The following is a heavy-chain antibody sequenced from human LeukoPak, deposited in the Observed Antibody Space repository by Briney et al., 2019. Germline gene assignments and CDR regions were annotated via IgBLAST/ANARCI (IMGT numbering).Heavy chain of an antibody. CDR1: GFTFNNYW. D-gene: IGHD6-13*01. V-gene: IGHV3-74*01. J-gene: IGHJ4*02. CDR3: ARDSYSSPDY. CDR2: INRDGSNT. Sequence: GGSLILSCAASGFTFNNYWMHWVRQGPGKGLVWVSNINRDGSNTNYADSVKGRFTISRDNAKNTLYLQMNSLRAEDTAVYYCARDSYSSPDYWGQGTLVTVSS.